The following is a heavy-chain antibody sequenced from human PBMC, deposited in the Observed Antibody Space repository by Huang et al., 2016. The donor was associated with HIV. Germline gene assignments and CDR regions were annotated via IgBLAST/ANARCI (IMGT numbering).Heavy chain of an antibody. Sequence: EVQLVQSGAEVKKPGESLKISCKGSGYTFNTYWIAWVRQMPGKTLEWVGILYPNDSDAIYNPSFQGPISISADTSINTVYLQWSSLEASDTDMYYCARPYGPGSYAPYWGQGTLVTVSS. CDR2: LYPNDSDA. D-gene: IGHD3-10*01. CDR1: GYTFNTYW. CDR3: ARPYGPGSYAPY. V-gene: IGHV5-51*06. J-gene: IGHJ4*02.